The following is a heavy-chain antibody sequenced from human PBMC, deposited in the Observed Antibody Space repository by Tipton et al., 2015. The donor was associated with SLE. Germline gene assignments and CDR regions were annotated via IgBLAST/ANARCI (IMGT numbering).Heavy chain of an antibody. CDR3: ARGGYSAGPFAP. J-gene: IGHJ5*02. D-gene: IGHD4/OR15-4a*01. CDR2: IDTSGAT. Sequence: TLSLTCTVSGASITSSVYYWGWVRQPPGKGLEWIGRIDTSGATIYNPSLKSRVTMSKDTSKNQFSLKLSSVTAADSALYFCARGGYSAGPFAPWGQGILVTVSS. CDR1: GASITSSVYY. V-gene: IGHV4-61*02.